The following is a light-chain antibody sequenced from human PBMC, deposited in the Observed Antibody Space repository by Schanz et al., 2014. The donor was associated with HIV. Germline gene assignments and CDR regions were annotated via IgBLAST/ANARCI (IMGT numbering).Light chain of an antibody. J-gene: IGLJ2*01. V-gene: IGLV2-14*01. CDR3: SSYTTSSTLV. CDR1: SSDVGGYNH. Sequence: QSALTQPPSASGSPGQSVTISCTGTSSDVGGYNHVSWYQQHPGKAPKLMIYEGSKRPSGVSNRFSGSKSGNTASLTISGLQAEDEADYYCSSYTTSSTLVFGGGTKVTVL. CDR2: EGS.